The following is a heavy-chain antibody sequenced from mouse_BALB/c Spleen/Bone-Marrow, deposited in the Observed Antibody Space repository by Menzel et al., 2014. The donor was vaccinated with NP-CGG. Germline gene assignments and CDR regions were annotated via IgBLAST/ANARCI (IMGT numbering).Heavy chain of an antibody. V-gene: IGHV5-12-1*01. CDR2: ISSGGGST. J-gene: IGHJ4*01. D-gene: IGHD1-1*01. Sequence: DVKLVGSGGGLVKPGGSLKVSCAASGFAFSNYDMSWVRQTPEKRLEWVAYISSGGGSTYYPHTVKGRFTISRDNAKNTLYLQMSRLKSEDAAMYYCARHESYCYYAMDYWGQGTSLTVSS. CDR1: GFAFSNYD. CDR3: ARHESYCYYAMDY.